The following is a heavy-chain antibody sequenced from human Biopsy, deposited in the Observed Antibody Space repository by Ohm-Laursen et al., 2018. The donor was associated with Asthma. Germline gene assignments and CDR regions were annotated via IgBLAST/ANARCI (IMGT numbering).Heavy chain of an antibody. J-gene: IGHJ6*02. CDR1: GFTFSRYG. CDR3: ASYEVVTAILPMDV. Sequence: SLRLSCTASGFTFSRYGMHWVRQPPGKGLEWVATTSYDGSNKYYGDSVKGRFTISRDNSKNTAYLQMSSLRAEDTAVYYCASYEVVTAILPMDVWGQGTTVTVSS. CDR2: TSYDGSNK. D-gene: IGHD2-21*02. V-gene: IGHV3-30*03.